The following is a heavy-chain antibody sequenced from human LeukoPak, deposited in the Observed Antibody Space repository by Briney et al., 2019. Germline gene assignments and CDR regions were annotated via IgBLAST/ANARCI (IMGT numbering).Heavy chain of an antibody. CDR3: ARPDSSGYYSDYYYMDV. Sequence: PGGSLRLSCAASGFTFSSNSMNWVRQAPGKGLEWISYISSSGGAIYYADSVKGRFTISRDNAKNSLYLQMNSLRAEDTAVYYCARPDSSGYYSDYYYMDVWGKGTTVTVSS. CDR2: ISSSGGAI. J-gene: IGHJ6*03. D-gene: IGHD3-22*01. V-gene: IGHV3-48*04. CDR1: GFTFSSNS.